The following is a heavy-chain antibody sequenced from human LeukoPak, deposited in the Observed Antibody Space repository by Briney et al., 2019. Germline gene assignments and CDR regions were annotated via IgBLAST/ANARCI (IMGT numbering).Heavy chain of an antibody. CDR3: AREYYDSSGLKYAFDI. Sequence: ASVKVSCKASGYSFTDYYVHWVRQAPGQGLEWMGCIDPDTGGTKFAQKFQGGVTMTRDTSVSTAYMELSSLRSDDTAVYYCAREYYDSSGLKYAFDIWGQGTMVTVSS. CDR1: GYSFTDYY. CDR2: IDPDTGGT. V-gene: IGHV1-2*02. J-gene: IGHJ3*02. D-gene: IGHD3-22*01.